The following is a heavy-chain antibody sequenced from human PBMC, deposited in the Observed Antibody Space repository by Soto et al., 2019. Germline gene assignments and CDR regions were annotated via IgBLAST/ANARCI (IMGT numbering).Heavy chain of an antibody. J-gene: IGHJ4*02. Sequence: QLQLQESGPGLVKPSETLSLTGPVSGGSISISSYYWGGIRQPPGKGREWIGSIYYSGSTYYNPSLKSRVTISVDTSKNQFSLKLSSVTAADTAVYYCARLRAARAPYFDYWGQGTLVTVSS. CDR2: IYYSGST. CDR3: ARLRAARAPYFDY. CDR1: GGSISISSYY. D-gene: IGHD6-6*01. V-gene: IGHV4-39*01.